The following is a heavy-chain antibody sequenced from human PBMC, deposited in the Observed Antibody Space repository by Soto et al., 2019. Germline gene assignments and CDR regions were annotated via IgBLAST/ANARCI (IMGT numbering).Heavy chain of an antibody. V-gene: IGHV1-18*04. Sequence: GASVKVSCKASGYTFSSYSISWVRQAPGQGLEWMGWISAYNGNTKDAQKLQGRVTLTTDTSTSTAYMELRSLRSDDTAVYFCARDMTDPDQIVVVPAAFDYWGQGTLVTVSS. CDR3: ARDMTDPDQIVVVPAAFDY. CDR1: GYTFSSYS. D-gene: IGHD2-2*01. J-gene: IGHJ4*02. CDR2: ISAYNGNT.